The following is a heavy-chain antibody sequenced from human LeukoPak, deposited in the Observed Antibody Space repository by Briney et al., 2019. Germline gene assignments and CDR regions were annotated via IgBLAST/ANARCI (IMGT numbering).Heavy chain of an antibody. D-gene: IGHD6-19*01. CDR2: IYYSGST. CDR3: ARGGWLNY. V-gene: IGHV4-59*11. J-gene: IGHJ4*02. CDR1: GGSISSHY. Sequence: SETLSLTCTVSGGSISSHYWSWIRQPPGKGLEWIGYIYYSGSTNYNPSLKSRVTISVDTSKNQFSLKLSSVTAADTAVYYCARGGWLNYWGQGTLVTVSS.